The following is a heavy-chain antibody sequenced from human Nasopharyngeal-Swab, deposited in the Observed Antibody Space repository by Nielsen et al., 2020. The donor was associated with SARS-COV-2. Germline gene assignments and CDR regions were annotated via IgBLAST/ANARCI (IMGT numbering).Heavy chain of an antibody. J-gene: IGHJ4*02. Sequence: GESLKISCAASGFTFSSYGMHWVRRAPGKGLEWVAVISYDGSNKYYADSVKGRFTISRDNSKNTLYLQMNSLRAEDTAVYYCAKDYFYYYDSSGYYWETSPLDYWGQGTLVTVSS. V-gene: IGHV3-30*18. CDR3: AKDYFYYYDSSGYYWETSPLDY. D-gene: IGHD3-22*01. CDR1: GFTFSSYG. CDR2: ISYDGSNK.